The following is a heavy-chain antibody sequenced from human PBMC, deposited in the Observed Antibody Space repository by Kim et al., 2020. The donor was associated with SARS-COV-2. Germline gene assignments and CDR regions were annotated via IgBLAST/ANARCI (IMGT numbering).Heavy chain of an antibody. J-gene: IGHJ4*02. V-gene: IGHV3-13*05. CDR2: IGTAGDP. D-gene: IGHD3-10*01. Sequence: GGSLRLSCAASGFTFSSYDMHWVRQATGKGLEWVSAIGTAGDPYYPGSVKCRFTISRENAKNSLYLQMNSLRAGDTAVYYCARGGGAYYYGSGSYSPFDYWGQGTLVTVSS. CDR1: GFTFSSYD. CDR3: ARGGGAYYYGSGSYSPFDY.